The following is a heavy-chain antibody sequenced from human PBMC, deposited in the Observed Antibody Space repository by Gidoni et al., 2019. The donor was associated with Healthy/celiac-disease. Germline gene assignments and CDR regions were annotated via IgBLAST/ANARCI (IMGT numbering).Heavy chain of an antibody. J-gene: IGHJ6*02. V-gene: IGHV1-2*04. CDR2: INPNSGGT. Sequence: QVQLVQSGAEVKKPGASVKVSCKASGYTFTGYYMHWVRQAPGQGLEWMGWINPNSGGTNYAQKFQGWVTMTRDTSIITAYMELSRLRSDDTAVYYCAREGYSSSAGKYYYYGMDVWGQGTTVTVSS. CDR1: GYTFTGYY. D-gene: IGHD6-6*01. CDR3: AREGYSSSAGKYYYYGMDV.